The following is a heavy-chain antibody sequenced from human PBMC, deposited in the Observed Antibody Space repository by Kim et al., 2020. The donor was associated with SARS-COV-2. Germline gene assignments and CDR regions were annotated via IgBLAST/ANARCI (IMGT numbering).Heavy chain of an antibody. CDR1: GYTFTSYY. Sequence: ASVKVSCKASGYTFTSYYMHWVRQAPGQGLEWMGIINPSGGSTSYAQKFQGRVTMTRDTSTSTVYMELSSLRSEDTAVYYCARGPNFLYCSSTSCPLYGMDVWGQGTTVTVSS. CDR2: INPSGGST. V-gene: IGHV1-46*01. D-gene: IGHD2-2*01. J-gene: IGHJ6*02. CDR3: ARGPNFLYCSSTSCPLYGMDV.